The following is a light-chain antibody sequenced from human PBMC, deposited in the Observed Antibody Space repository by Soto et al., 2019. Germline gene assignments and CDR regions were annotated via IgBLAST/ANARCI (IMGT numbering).Light chain of an antibody. J-gene: IGKJ4*01. CDR1: QSVSNN. Sequence: EIVMTQSPATLSVSPGEGATLSCRASQSVSNNLAWYQQSSGQAPRLLIYGASTRGTGIPARFSGSGSGTEFTLTISSLQSEDFAIYYCQQYNNWPLTFGGGTKVEIK. CDR3: QQYNNWPLT. V-gene: IGKV3-15*01. CDR2: GAS.